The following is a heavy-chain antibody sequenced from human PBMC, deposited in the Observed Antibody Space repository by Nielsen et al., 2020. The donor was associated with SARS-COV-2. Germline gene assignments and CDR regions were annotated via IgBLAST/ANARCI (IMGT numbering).Heavy chain of an antibody. CDR3: AHATYYDFWSGYPQGGWFDP. Sequence: RQAPGKALEWLALIYWDDDKRYSPSLKSRLTITEDTSKNQVVLTMTNMDPVDTATYYCAHATYYDFWSGYPQGGWFDPWGQGTLVTVSS. CDR2: IYWDDDK. V-gene: IGHV2-5*02. D-gene: IGHD3-3*01. J-gene: IGHJ5*02.